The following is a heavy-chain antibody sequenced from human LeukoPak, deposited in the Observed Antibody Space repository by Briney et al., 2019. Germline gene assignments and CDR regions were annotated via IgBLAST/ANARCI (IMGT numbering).Heavy chain of an antibody. Sequence: SETLSLTCTVSRGSISSLSYYWGWIRQSPGKGLEWIGEVYHSGSTNYSPSLKSRVTLSVDKSKNQFSLRLSSVTAADTAVYYCAGAYCGGDCYSGRTFDIWGQGTMVTVSS. CDR2: VYHSGST. D-gene: IGHD2-21*02. J-gene: IGHJ3*02. V-gene: IGHV4-39*07. CDR3: AGAYCGGDCYSGRTFDI. CDR1: RGSISSLSYY.